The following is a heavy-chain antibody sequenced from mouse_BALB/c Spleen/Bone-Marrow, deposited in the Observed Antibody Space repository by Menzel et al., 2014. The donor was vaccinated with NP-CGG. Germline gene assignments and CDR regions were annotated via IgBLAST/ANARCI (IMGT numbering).Heavy chain of an antibody. CDR2: IWSGGST. V-gene: IGHV2-2*02. CDR3: SRRFRFYAMVC. CDR1: GFSLTSYG. J-gene: IGHJ4*01. Sequence: VQRVESGPGLVQPSQSLSITCTVSGFSLTSYGVHWVRQSPGKGLEWLGVIWSGGSTDYNAAFISRLSISKDNSKSQVFFKMNSLQANDTAIYYCSRRFRFYAMVCWGQGPSGTVSS.